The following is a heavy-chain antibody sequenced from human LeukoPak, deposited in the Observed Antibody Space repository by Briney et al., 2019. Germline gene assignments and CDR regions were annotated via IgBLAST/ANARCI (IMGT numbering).Heavy chain of an antibody. CDR2: ISGSGNST. CDR3: AQLTGYYMPFLTY. V-gene: IGHV3-23*01. CDR1: GFTFSSYA. Sequence: GGSLSLSCAASGFTFSSYAMSWVRQAPGKGLEWVSAISGSGNSTYYADSVKGRFTISRDNSKNTLYLQMNSLRAEDTAVYYCAQLTGYYMPFLTYWGQGTLVTVSS. D-gene: IGHD3-9*01. J-gene: IGHJ4*02.